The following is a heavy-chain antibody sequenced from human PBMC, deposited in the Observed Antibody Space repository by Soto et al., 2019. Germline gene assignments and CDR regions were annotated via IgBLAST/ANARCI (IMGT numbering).Heavy chain of an antibody. D-gene: IGHD3-22*01. CDR1: GFTFSSYA. CDR3: AKGSRGSYDSSNYYYFDN. CDR2: IGDSGVST. J-gene: IGHJ4*02. V-gene: IGHV3-23*01. Sequence: GGSLRLSCAASGFTFSSYAMSWVRQAPGKGLEWVSAIGDSGVSTYLADSVKGRFTISRDNSKNTLFLQMNSLRAEDTAVYYCAKGSRGSYDSSNYYYFDNWGQGTLVTVSS.